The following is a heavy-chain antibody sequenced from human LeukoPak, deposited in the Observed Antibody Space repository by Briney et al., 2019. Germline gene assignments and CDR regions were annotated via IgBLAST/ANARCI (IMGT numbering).Heavy chain of an antibody. CDR3: AKLESSSWLDY. Sequence: PGGSLRLSCAASGFTFDDYAMHWVRQAPGKGLEWVSGIYSDGSTNYADSVKGRFTISRDNSKNTLYLQMSSLRAEDTAVYYCAKLESSSWLDYWGQGTLVTVSS. D-gene: IGHD6-13*01. CDR1: GFTFDDYA. J-gene: IGHJ4*02. V-gene: IGHV3-53*01. CDR2: IYSDGST.